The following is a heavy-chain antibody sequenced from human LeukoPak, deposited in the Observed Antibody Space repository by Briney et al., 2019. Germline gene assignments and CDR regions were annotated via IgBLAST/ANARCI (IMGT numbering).Heavy chain of an antibody. J-gene: IGHJ6*03. CDR1: GGTFSSYA. D-gene: IGHD6-13*01. CDR3: ARALSSSWSKYYYYYYYMDV. CDR2: MNPNSGNT. Sequence: ASVKVSCKASGGTFSSYAISWVRQATGQGLEWMGWMNPNSGNTGYAQKFQGRVTMTRNTSISTAYTELSSLRSEDTAVYYCARALSSSWSKYYYYYYYMDVWGKGTTVTISS. V-gene: IGHV1-8*02.